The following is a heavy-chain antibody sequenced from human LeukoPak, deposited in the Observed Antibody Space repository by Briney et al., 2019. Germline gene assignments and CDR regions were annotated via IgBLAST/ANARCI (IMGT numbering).Heavy chain of an antibody. D-gene: IGHD4-11*01. V-gene: IGHV3-66*01. CDR2: IYSDGNT. CDR1: GFTVRRNY. Sequence: GGSLRLSCVASGFTVRRNYMSWVRQAPGKGLEWVSIIYSDGNTYYADSVKGRFTISRDISKNTLYLQMNSLRAEDMAVYYCARVDYNKWFDPWGQGSLVGVSS. CDR3: ARVDYNKWFDP. J-gene: IGHJ5*02.